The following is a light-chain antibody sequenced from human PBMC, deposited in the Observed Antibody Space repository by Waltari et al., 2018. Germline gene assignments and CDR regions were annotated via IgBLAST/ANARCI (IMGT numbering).Light chain of an antibody. J-gene: IGLJ2*01. V-gene: IGLV2-14*01. CDR1: SSDVGGYNY. CDR3: SSYTSSSTKVV. CDR2: DVS. Sequence: QSALTQPASVSGSPGQSITISCTGTSSDVGGYNYVPWYQQHPGKAPELMIYDVSNRPSGVSNRFSGSKSGNTASLTISGLQAEDEADYYCSSYTSSSTKVVFGGGTKLTVL.